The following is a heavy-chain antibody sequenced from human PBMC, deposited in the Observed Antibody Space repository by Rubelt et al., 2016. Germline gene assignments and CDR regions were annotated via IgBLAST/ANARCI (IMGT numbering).Heavy chain of an antibody. CDR1: GGSFSGYY. CDR2: INHSGST. J-gene: IGHJ5*02. Sequence: QVQLQQWGAGLLKPSETLSLTCAVYGGSFSGYYWSWIRQPPGKGLEWIGEINHSGSTNYNPSLKSRVTISVDTSKNQFSLKLGSVTAADTAVYYCARTRRVVPAAMRWGFDPWGQGTLVTVSS. V-gene: IGHV4-34*01. CDR3: ARTRRVVPAAMRWGFDP. D-gene: IGHD2-2*01.